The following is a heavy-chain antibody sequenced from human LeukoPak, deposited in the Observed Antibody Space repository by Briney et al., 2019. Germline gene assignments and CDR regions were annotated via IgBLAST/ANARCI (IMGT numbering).Heavy chain of an antibody. V-gene: IGHV3-7*02. CDR2: IKTDGREK. Sequence: QPGGSLRLSCAASGFTFSSYWMNWVRQAPGKGLVWVANIKTDGREKYYVDSLKGRFTISRDNAKNSLYLQMNSLRAEDTAVYYCATYSSLDRREFQFWGQGTLLTVSS. CDR3: ATYSSLDRREFQF. J-gene: IGHJ1*01. CDR1: GFTFSSYW. D-gene: IGHD3-22*01.